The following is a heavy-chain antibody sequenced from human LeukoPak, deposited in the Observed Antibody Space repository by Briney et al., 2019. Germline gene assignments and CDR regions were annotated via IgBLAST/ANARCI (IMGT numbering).Heavy chain of an antibody. CDR2: IYSDGST. D-gene: IGHD6-19*01. V-gene: IGHV4-4*07. CDR1: GGSISSYY. J-gene: IGHJ4*02. CDR3: ARDSSGWPSLDH. Sequence: KPSETLSLTCTVSGGSISSYYWSWIRQPADKGLEWIGRIYSDGSTSYNPSLKSRITMSLDTSKNQFSLKLNSMTAADTAVYYCARDSSGWPSLDHWGQGTLVTVSS.